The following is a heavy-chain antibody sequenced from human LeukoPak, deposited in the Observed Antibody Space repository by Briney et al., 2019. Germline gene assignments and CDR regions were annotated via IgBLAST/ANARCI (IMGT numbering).Heavy chain of an antibody. V-gene: IGHV1-2*04. Sequence: ASVKVSCKASGYTFTGYYMHWVRQAPGQGLEWMGWINPNSGGTNYAQKFQGWVTMTRDTSISTAYMELSRLRSEDTAVYYCARGMGATFKNAFDIWGQGTMVTVSS. CDR2: INPNSGGT. J-gene: IGHJ3*02. D-gene: IGHD1-26*01. CDR3: ARGMGATFKNAFDI. CDR1: GYTFTGYY.